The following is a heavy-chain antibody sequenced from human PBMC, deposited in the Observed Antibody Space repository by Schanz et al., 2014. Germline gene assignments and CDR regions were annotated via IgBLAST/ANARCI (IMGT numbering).Heavy chain of an antibody. V-gene: IGHV1-2*06. Sequence: QVQLVQSGAEVKKPGASVKVSCQASGYTFTGYYMHWVRQAPGQGLEWMGQINPNSGATIYAQNFQGRVTMTTDTSTSTAYMELRSLRSDDTAVYYCARLSNSSVGYFDYWGQGTLVTVSS. D-gene: IGHD6-6*01. CDR2: INPNSGAT. J-gene: IGHJ4*02. CDR1: GYTFTGYY. CDR3: ARLSNSSVGYFDY.